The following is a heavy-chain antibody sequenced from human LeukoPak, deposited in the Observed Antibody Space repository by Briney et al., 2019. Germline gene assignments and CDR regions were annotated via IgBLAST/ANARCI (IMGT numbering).Heavy chain of an antibody. Sequence: HAGGSLRLSCAASGFTFSIYSMNWVRQAPGKGLEWVSYISSSSSTINYADSVKGRFTISRDNAKNSLYLQMNSLRDEDTAVYYCARDRLSYGGPLGQFDYWGQGTLVTVSS. CDR1: GFTFSIYS. CDR3: ARDRLSYGGPLGQFDY. CDR2: ISSSSSTI. D-gene: IGHD4/OR15-4a*01. J-gene: IGHJ4*02. V-gene: IGHV3-48*02.